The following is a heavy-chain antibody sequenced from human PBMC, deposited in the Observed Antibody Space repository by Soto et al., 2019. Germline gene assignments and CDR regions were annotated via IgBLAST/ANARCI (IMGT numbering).Heavy chain of an antibody. V-gene: IGHV1-69*13. J-gene: IGHJ5*02. Sequence: SVKVSCKASGGTFSSYAISWVRQAPGQGLEWMGGIIPIFGTANYAQKFQGRVTITADESTSTAYMELSSLRSEDTAVYYCARDTFEYSSSSDPYNWFDPWGQGTLVTVSS. CDR1: GGTFSSYA. CDR3: ARDTFEYSSSSDPYNWFDP. D-gene: IGHD6-6*01. CDR2: IIPIFGTA.